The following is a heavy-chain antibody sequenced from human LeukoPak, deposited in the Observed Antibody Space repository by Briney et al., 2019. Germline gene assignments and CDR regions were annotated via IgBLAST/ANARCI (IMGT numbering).Heavy chain of an antibody. D-gene: IGHD3-10*01. CDR2: LSYNAKTV. Sequence: PGGSLRLSCSASGFTFSRREMAWVRQAPGKGLEWVSYLSYNAKTVLHADSVKGRFNISRDNAKNSLFLQMDSLRVEDTAFYFCARASYPGFDLHFDQWGQGTLVTVSS. J-gene: IGHJ4*02. CDR3: ARASYPGFDLHFDQ. CDR1: GFTFSRRE. V-gene: IGHV3-48*03.